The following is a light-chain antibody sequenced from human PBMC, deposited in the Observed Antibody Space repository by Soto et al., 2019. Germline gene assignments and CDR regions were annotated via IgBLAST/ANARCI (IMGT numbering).Light chain of an antibody. CDR1: QSVSSN. J-gene: IGKJ5*01. CDR2: GAS. Sequence: ELVMTQSPATLSASPGERATVSCRASQSVSSNLAWYQQKPGQAPRLLIYGASTRATGIPARFSGSGSGTDFTLTISSLEPEDFAVYYCQQRSNWPPITFGQGTRLEIK. CDR3: QQRSNWPPIT. V-gene: IGKV3-11*01.